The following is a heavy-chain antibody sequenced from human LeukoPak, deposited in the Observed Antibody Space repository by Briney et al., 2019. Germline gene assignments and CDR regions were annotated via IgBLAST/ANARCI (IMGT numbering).Heavy chain of an antibody. J-gene: IGHJ4*02. CDR3: AKVEDCSGGSCYLIDY. CDR2: IWYDGSNK. D-gene: IGHD2-15*01. CDR1: GFTFRNHG. Sequence: GSLRLSCAASGFTFRNHGMYWVRQAPGKGLEWVAIIWYDGSNKYYADSVKGRFTISRDNSKNTLYLQMNSLRAEDTAVYYCAKVEDCSGGSCYLIDYWGQGTLVTVSS. V-gene: IGHV3-30*02.